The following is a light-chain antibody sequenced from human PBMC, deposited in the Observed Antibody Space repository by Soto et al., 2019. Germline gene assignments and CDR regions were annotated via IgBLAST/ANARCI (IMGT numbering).Light chain of an antibody. V-gene: IGKV3-15*01. CDR3: QQYNNWPMWT. CDR2: GAF. J-gene: IGKJ1*01. Sequence: EVVMTQSPATLSVSPGERATLSCRASQSVSSNLAWYQQKPGQAPRVLIYGAFTRATGIPARFSGSGSGTEFTLTISSLQSEDFAVYYCQQYNNWPMWTFGQWTKGEIK. CDR1: QSVSSN.